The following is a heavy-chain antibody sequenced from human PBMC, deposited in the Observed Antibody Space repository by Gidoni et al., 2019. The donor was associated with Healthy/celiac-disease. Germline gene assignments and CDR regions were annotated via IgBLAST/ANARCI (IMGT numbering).Heavy chain of an antibody. CDR2: IFSNDEK. D-gene: IGHD3-16*01. CDR3: ARIGRPLGFHYYYYYMDV. Sequence: QVTLKESGPVLLKPTETLTLTCTVSGFSLSHARMGVSWIRQPPGKALEWLAHIFSNDEKSYSTSLKSRLTISKDTSKSQVVLTMTNMDPVDTATYYCARIGRPLGFHYYYYYMDVWGKGTTVTVSS. J-gene: IGHJ6*03. V-gene: IGHV2-26*01. CDR1: GFSLSHARMG.